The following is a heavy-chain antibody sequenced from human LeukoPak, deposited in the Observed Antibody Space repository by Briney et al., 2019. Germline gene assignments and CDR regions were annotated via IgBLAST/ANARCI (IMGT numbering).Heavy chain of an antibody. J-gene: IGHJ3*02. CDR3: ARGPYYYDSVGHPDI. V-gene: IGHV3-74*01. D-gene: IGHD3-22*01. CDR1: GFSYISYW. Sequence: GGSLRLSCGTSGFSYISYWMHWVPQTPEKRLVWVSYIDPYGGDTNYADSVKRRFTISRDNDKNTLYLQMNSLRVDDTAVYFCARGPYYYDSVGHPDIWGHGTMVTVSS. CDR2: IDPYGGDT.